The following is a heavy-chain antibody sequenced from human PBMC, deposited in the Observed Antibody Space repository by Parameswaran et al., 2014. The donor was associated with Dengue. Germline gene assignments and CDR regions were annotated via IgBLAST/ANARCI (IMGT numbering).Heavy chain of an antibody. CDR2: IKQDGSEK. CDR3: ARAGGGFYYFDY. Sequence: VRQAPGKGLEWVANIKQDGSEKYYVDSVKGRFTISRDNAKNSLYLQMNSLRAEDTAVYYCARAGGGFYYFDYWGQGTLVTVSS. D-gene: IGHD3-16*01. J-gene: IGHJ4*02. V-gene: IGHV3-7*01.